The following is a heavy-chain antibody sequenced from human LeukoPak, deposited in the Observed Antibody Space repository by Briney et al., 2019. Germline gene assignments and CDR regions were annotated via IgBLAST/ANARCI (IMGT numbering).Heavy chain of an antibody. CDR3: ARVMYYWDYGDYVGGGAFDI. V-gene: IGHV1-69*05. J-gene: IGHJ3*02. CDR1: GGTFSSYA. D-gene: IGHD4-17*01. CDR2: IIPIFGTA. Sequence: SVKVSCKASGGTFSSYAISWVRQAPGQGLEWMGGIIPIFGTANYAQKFQGRVTITTDESTSTAYVELSSLRSEDTAVYYCARVMYYWDYGDYVGGGAFDIWGQGTMVTVSS.